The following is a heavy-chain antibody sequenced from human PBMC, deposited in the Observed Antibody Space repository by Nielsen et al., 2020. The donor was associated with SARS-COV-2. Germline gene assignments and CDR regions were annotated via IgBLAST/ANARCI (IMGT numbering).Heavy chain of an antibody. V-gene: IGHV4-59*01. J-gene: IGHJ4*02. CDR2: IYYSGST. D-gene: IGHD3-3*01. CDR3: ARGSVGGVTYRPISHYFDY. CDR1: GGSISSYY. Sequence: GSLRLSCTVSGGSISSYYWSWIRQPPGKGLEWIGYIYYSGSTNYNPSLKSRVTISVDTSKNQFSLKLSSVTAADTAVYYCARGSVGGVTYRPISHYFDYWGQGTLVTVSS.